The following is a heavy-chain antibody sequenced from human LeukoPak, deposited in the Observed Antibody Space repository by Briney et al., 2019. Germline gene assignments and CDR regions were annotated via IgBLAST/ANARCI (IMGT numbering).Heavy chain of an antibody. CDR3: ARGSNSSGHSLYYFYY. Sequence: PSETLSLTCAVYGGSFSGYYWSWIRQPPGKGLEWIGEINHSGSNNYDPSLKSRVTISVDTSKNQVSLKLSSVTAADTAVYYCARGSNSSGHSLYYFYYWGQGTLVTVAS. D-gene: IGHD6-19*01. V-gene: IGHV4-34*01. CDR1: GGSFSGYY. CDR2: INHSGSN. J-gene: IGHJ4*02.